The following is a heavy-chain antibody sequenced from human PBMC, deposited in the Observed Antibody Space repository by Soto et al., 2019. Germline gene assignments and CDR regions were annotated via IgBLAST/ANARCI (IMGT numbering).Heavy chain of an antibody. V-gene: IGHV4-34*01. CDR3: ARLGVTVVVVAATKYNWFAP. D-gene: IGHD2-15*01. CDR1: GGSFSGYY. CDR2: INHSGST. Sequence: QVQLQQWGAGLLKPSETLSLTCAVYGGSFSGYYWSWIRQPPGKGLEWIGEINHSGSTNYNPSLKSRVTIAVDTSKNQFSLKLSSVTAADTAVYYCARLGVTVVVVAATKYNWFAPWGQGTLVTVSS. J-gene: IGHJ5*02.